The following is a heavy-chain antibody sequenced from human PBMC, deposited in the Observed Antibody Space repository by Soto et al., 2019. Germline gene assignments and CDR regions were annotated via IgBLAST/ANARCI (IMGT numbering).Heavy chain of an antibody. D-gene: IGHD3-10*01. CDR1: VGSISSGGYY. CDR2: IYYSGST. V-gene: IGHV4-31*03. J-gene: IGHJ6*02. Sequence: PSETLSLTCTVSVGSISSGGYYWSWIRQHPGKGLEWIGYIYYSGSTYYNPSLKSRVTISVDTSKNQFSLKLSSVTAADTAVYYCARDQFPSYGSGSYYYKNYGMDVWGQGTTVTVSS. CDR3: ARDQFPSYGSGSYYYKNYGMDV.